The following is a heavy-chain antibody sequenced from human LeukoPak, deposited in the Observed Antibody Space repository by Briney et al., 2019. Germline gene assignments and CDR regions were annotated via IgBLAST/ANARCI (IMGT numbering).Heavy chain of an antibody. CDR3: ARGAVLYYYGMDV. CDR1: GGSISSGGYS. J-gene: IGHJ6*02. CDR2: IYHGGST. D-gene: IGHD2/OR15-2a*01. V-gene: IGHV4-30-2*01. Sequence: SSETLSLTCAVSGGSISSGGYSWSWIRQPPGKGLEWIGYIYHGGSTYYNPSLKSRVTISVDRSKNQFSLKLSSVTAADTAVYYCARGAVLYYYGMDVWGQGTTVTVSS.